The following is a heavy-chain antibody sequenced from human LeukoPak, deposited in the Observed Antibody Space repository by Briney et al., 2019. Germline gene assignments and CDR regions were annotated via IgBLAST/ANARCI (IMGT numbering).Heavy chain of an antibody. J-gene: IGHJ3*02. D-gene: IGHD3-22*01. V-gene: IGHV5-51*01. CDR3: AKCYFDSSGYYSDAFDI. CDR2: IHSGDSDI. Sequence: GESLKISCKGSGYSFSNYWIGWARPMPGKGLEWMGIIHSGDSDISYSPSFQGQDTISADKSISTPYLQWSGLKASDTAMYYCAKCYFDSSGYYSDAFDIWGQGTMVTVSS. CDR1: GYSFSNYW.